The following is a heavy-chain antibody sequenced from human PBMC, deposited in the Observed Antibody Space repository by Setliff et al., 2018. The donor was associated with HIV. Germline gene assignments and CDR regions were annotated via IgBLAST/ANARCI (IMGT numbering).Heavy chain of an antibody. Sequence: GASVKVSCKASGYNFITFGINRVRQAPGQGLEWMGRISTYSGKTDYAEKFQGRLTMTMDTSTRTVFMELRSLTLDDTSVYYCARGSAPNIVVAASLDIWGQGTLVTVSS. CDR1: GYNFITFG. CDR2: ISTYSGKT. V-gene: IGHV1-18*01. D-gene: IGHD6-19*01. J-gene: IGHJ4*01. CDR3: ARGSAPNIVVAASLDI.